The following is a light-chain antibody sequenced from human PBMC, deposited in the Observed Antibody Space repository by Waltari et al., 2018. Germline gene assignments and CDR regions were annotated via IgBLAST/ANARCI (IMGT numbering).Light chain of an antibody. CDR1: QSVNRW. Sequence: DIQMTQSPSTLSSSVGDRVTITCRASQSVNRWVAWYQQKPGKAPELLIYEASSLESGVPSRFSGSGSGKEFTLTISSLQPDDFGTYYCQQYVNYWTFGQGTKVEIK. CDR3: QQYVNYWT. J-gene: IGKJ1*01. V-gene: IGKV1-5*03. CDR2: EAS.